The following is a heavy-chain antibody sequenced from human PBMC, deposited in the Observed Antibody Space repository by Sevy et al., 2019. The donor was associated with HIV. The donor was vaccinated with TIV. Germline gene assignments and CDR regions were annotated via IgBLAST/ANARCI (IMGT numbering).Heavy chain of an antibody. V-gene: IGHV3-7*01. D-gene: IGHD6-19*01. CDR2: IKQDGSEK. Sequence: GGSLRLSCAASVFTFSSYWMSWVRQAPGKGLEWVANIKQDGSEKYYVDSVKGRFTISRDNAKNSLYLQMNSLRAEDTAVYYCARDRGYSSGWSDAFDIWGQGTMVTVSS. CDR3: ARDRGYSSGWSDAFDI. J-gene: IGHJ3*02. CDR1: VFTFSSYW.